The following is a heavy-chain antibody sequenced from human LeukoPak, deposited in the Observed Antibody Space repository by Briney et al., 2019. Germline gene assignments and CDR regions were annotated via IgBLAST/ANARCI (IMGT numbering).Heavy chain of an antibody. Sequence: GGPLRLSCAASGFTFSSYWMSWVRQAPGKGLEWVANIKQDGSEKYYVDPVKGRFTIYRDNAKNSLYLQMNRLRAEDTAVYYCARDFHRYYYDSSGYNAFDIWGQGTMVTVSS. CDR2: IKQDGSEK. D-gene: IGHD3-22*01. J-gene: IGHJ3*02. CDR3: ARDFHRYYYDSSGYNAFDI. CDR1: GFTFSSYW. V-gene: IGHV3-7*01.